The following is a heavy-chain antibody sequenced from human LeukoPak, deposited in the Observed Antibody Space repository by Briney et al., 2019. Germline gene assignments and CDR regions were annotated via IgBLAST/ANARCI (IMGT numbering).Heavy chain of an antibody. CDR1: VTPSAVVVTT. Sequence: PSETLSSPALSLVTPSAVVVTTGAGSASPQGRGWGGLGVSITGSTYYNPSLKSRVTISVDTSKNQFSLKLSSVTAADTAVYYCARHGITGTYYAAFDYWVQGTLVTVSS. D-gene: IGHD1-26*01. J-gene: IGHJ4*02. CDR2: SITGST. CDR3: ARHGITGTYYAAFDY. V-gene: IGHV4-39*01.